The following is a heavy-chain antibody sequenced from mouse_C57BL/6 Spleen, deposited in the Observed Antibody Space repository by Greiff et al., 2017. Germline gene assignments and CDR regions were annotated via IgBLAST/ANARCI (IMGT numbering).Heavy chain of an antibody. J-gene: IGHJ4*01. CDR3: ARESNYDYYYAMDY. V-gene: IGHV3-6*01. Sequence: DVKLQESGPGLVKPSQSLSLTCSVTGYSITSGYYWNWIRQFPGNKLEWMGYISYDGSNNYNPSLKNRISITRDTSKNQFFLKLNSVTTEDTATYYCARESNYDYYYAMDYWGQGTSVTVSS. D-gene: IGHD2-5*01. CDR1: GYSITSGYY. CDR2: ISYDGSN.